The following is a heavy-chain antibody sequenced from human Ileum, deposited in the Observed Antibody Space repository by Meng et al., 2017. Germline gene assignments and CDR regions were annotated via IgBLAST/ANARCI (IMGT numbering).Heavy chain of an antibody. CDR2: IMPDSGYS. D-gene: IGHD6-19*01. CDR3: ARDSGIAVAGTGLDY. Sequence: VHLVRPGAEVKKPGASLKVSCQASGDTFGGYYVNWVRQAPGQGLEYMGRIMPDSGYSTYVQRFQGRVTMTRDTSISTAYMELSRLRSDDTAVYYCARDSGIAVAGTGLDYWGQGTLVTASS. CDR1: GDTFGGYY. V-gene: IGHV1-2*06. J-gene: IGHJ4*02.